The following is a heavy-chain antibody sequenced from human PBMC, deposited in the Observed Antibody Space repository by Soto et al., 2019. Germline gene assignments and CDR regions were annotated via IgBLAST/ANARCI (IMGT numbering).Heavy chain of an antibody. CDR1: GFTFSTYG. V-gene: IGHV3-33*01. D-gene: IGHD6-19*01. CDR2: IWDDGDNK. J-gene: IGHJ4*02. CDR3: ARNGEVGSGRDRLDD. Sequence: QVQLVESGGGVVQPGRSLRLSCAASGFTFSTYGMHWVRQAPGKGLEWVAVIWDDGDNKLYADSVKGRFTISRDNSKNTLYLQMNSLRAEDTAVYYCARNGEVGSGRDRLDDWGQGTLVTVSS.